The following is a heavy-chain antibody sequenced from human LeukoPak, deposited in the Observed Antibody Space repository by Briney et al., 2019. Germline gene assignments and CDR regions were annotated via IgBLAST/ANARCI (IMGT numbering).Heavy chain of an antibody. CDR1: GGSISSSSYY. D-gene: IGHD6-19*01. J-gene: IGHJ4*02. CDR3: ARDYSRGSYYFDY. Sequence: PSETLSLTCTVSGGSISSSSYYWGWIRQPPGKGLEWIGSTYYSGSTYYNPSLKSRVTISVDTSKNQFSLKLSSVTAADTAVYYCARDYSRGSYYFDYWGQGTLVTVSS. CDR2: TYYSGST. V-gene: IGHV4-39*07.